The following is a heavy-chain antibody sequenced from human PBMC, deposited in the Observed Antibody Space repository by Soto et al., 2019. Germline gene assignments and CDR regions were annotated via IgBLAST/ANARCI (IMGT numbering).Heavy chain of an antibody. J-gene: IGHJ6*02. V-gene: IGHV3-30-3*01. CDR2: ISYDGSNK. D-gene: IGHD3-9*01. CDR1: GFTFSSYA. CDR3: ARDWGAQDWLSYYYSGMDV. Sequence: QVQLVESGGGVVQPGRSLRLSCAASGFTFSSYAMHWVRQAPGKGLEWVAVISYDGSNKYYADSVKGLFTLSRDNSKNTLYLQMNSLRAEDTAVYYCARDWGAQDWLSYYYSGMDVWGQGTTVTVSS.